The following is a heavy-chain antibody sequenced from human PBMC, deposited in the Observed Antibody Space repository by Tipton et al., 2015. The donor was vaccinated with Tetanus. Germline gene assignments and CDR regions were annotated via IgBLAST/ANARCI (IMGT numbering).Heavy chain of an antibody. J-gene: IGHJ6*02. Sequence: GLVKPSETLSLTCTVSGGSISSYYWSWIRQPPGKGLEWIGYIYYSGSTNYNPSLKSRVTISVDTSKNQFSLKLSSVTAADTAVYYCARGGLLDDGMDVWGQGTTVTVSS. D-gene: IGHD2-2*03. CDR2: IYYSGST. V-gene: IGHV4-59*01. CDR3: ARGGLLDDGMDV. CDR1: GGSISSYY.